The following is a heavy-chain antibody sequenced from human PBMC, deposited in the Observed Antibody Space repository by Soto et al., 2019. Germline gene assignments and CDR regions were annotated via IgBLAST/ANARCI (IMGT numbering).Heavy chain of an antibody. D-gene: IGHD6-13*01. V-gene: IGHV1-18*01. CDR3: ARDRPDSSSWYCDP. J-gene: IGHJ5*02. CDR2: ISAYNGNT. CDR1: GYTFTSYG. Sequence: GASVKVSCKASGYTFTSYGISWVRQAPGQGLEWMGWISAYNGNTNYAQKLQGRVTMTTDTSTSTAYMELRSLRSDDTAVYYCARDRPDSSSWYCDPWGQGTLVTAPQ.